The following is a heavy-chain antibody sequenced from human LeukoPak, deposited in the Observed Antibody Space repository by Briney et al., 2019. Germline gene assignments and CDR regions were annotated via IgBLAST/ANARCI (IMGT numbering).Heavy chain of an antibody. CDR3: ARRYSSSWYWFDP. Sequence: SETLSLTCTVSGGSISSSSYYWGWIRQPPGKGLEWIGSIYYSGSTYYNPSLKSRVTISVDTSKNQFSLKLSSVTAADTALYYCARRYSSSWYWFDPWGQGTLVTVSS. D-gene: IGHD6-13*01. CDR2: IYYSGST. CDR1: GGSISSSSYY. J-gene: IGHJ5*02. V-gene: IGHV4-39*07.